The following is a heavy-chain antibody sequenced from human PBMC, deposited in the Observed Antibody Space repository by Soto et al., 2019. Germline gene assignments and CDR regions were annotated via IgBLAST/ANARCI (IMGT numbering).Heavy chain of an antibody. CDR3: ARESTRRYDFWSGYRSDYNWFDP. CDR2: ISAYNGNT. CDR1: GYTFTSYG. J-gene: IGHJ5*02. Sequence: ASVKVSCKASGYTFTSYGISWVRQAPGQGLEWMGWISAYNGNTNYAQKLQGRVTMTTDTSTSTAYMELRSLRSDDTAVYYCARESTRRYDFWSGYRSDYNWFDPWG. V-gene: IGHV1-18*01. D-gene: IGHD3-3*01.